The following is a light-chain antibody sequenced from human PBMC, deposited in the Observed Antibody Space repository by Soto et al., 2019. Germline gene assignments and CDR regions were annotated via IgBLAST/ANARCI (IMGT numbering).Light chain of an antibody. Sequence: EIVLTPSLGTLSFSPVYIATLSCSSSRSLDSGQLSWYQPKVGRAPRLLIHDAFMRATGIPDRFSGSGSGTDFTLTIARLEPEDFAVYYCQKYGDSPRTFGQGTRLAIK. CDR2: DAF. CDR1: RSLDSGQ. V-gene: IGKV3-20*01. J-gene: IGKJ5*01. CDR3: QKYGDSPRT.